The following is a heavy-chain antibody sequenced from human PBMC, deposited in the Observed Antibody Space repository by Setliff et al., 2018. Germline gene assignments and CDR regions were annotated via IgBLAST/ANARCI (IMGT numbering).Heavy chain of an antibody. V-gene: IGHV4-61*01. Sequence: SETLSLTCTVSGGSISGASIRSYYWSWIRQPPGKGLEWIGFIFYSGDTNSNPSLKSRVTMSVDTSKNQFSLKLNSVTAADTATYYCARDRSYYASGSFTKWFDYWGQGALVTVSS. CDR3: ARDRSYYASGSFTKWFDY. CDR2: IFYSGDT. J-gene: IGHJ4*02. D-gene: IGHD3-10*01. CDR1: GGSISGASIRSYY.